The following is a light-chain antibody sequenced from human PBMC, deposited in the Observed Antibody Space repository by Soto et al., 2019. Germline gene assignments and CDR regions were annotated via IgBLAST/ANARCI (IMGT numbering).Light chain of an antibody. J-gene: IGKJ4*01. Sequence: EIVLTQSPANLSLSPGDRATLSCRASQSVSSYLAWYQQKPGQAPRLLIYDASNRATGIPARFSGSGSGTDFTLTISSLEPEDFAVYYCQQRSSWPLTFGGGTKVEIK. V-gene: IGKV3-11*01. CDR2: DAS. CDR3: QQRSSWPLT. CDR1: QSVSSY.